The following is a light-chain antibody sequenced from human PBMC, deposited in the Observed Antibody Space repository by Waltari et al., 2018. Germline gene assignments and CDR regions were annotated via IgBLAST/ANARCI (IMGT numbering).Light chain of an antibody. V-gene: IGLV2-11*01. Sequence: QSALTQPRSVSGSPGPSVTISCTGTNSDVGGYNYVSWYQQHPGKAPKLMIYNVNKRPSGVPDRFSGSKSGNTASLSISGLQAEDEADYYCYSYAGTYSMVFGGGTKLTVL. J-gene: IGLJ2*01. CDR1: NSDVGGYNY. CDR2: NVN. CDR3: YSYAGTYSMV.